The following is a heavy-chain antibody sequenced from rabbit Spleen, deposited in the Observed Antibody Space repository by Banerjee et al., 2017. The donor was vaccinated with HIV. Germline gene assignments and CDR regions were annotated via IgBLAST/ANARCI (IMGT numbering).Heavy chain of an antibody. CDR1: GVLFSSNHY. J-gene: IGHJ3*01. CDR3: ARDSGSSFSSYGMDL. CDR2: IEGGNSAFS. D-gene: IGHD8-1*01. Sequence: QSLEESGGGLVKPGASLTLTCTASGVLFSSNHYLCWVRQAPGKGLEWIACIEGGNSAFSYFASWAKGRFTISKTSSTTVTLQMTSLTAADTATYFCARDSGSSFSSYGMDLWGQGTLVTVS. V-gene: IGHV1S40*01.